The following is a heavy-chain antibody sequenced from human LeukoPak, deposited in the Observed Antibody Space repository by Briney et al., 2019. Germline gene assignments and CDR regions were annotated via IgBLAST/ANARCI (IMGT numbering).Heavy chain of an antibody. D-gene: IGHD2-15*01. CDR2: IYHSGST. Sequence: KSSETLSLTCTGSGGSISSYYWSWIRQPPGKGLEWIGEIYHSGSTNYNPSLKSRVTISVDKSKNQFSLKLSSVTAADTAVYYCARHVNGYFRPLGAFDIWGQGTMVTVSS. CDR3: ARHVNGYFRPLGAFDI. V-gene: IGHV4-59*08. J-gene: IGHJ3*02. CDR1: GGSISSYY.